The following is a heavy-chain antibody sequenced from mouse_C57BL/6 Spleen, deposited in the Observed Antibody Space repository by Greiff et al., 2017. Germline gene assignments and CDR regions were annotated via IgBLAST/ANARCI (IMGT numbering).Heavy chain of an antibody. CDR2: IYPRDGST. CDR3: ARSHYDYDRYFDY. D-gene: IGHD2-4*01. V-gene: IGHV1-85*01. CDR1: GYTFTSYD. J-gene: IGHJ2*01. Sequence: QVQLQQSGPELVKPGASVKLSCKASGYTFTSYDINWVKQRPGQGLEWIGWIYPRDGSTKYNEKFKGKATLTVDTSSSTAYMELHSLTSEDSAVYFCARSHYDYDRYFDYWGQGTTLTVSS.